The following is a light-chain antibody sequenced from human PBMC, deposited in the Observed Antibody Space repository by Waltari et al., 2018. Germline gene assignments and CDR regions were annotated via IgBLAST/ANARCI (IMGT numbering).Light chain of an antibody. CDR3: AAWDDSLSGYV. Sequence: SVLTPPPSASGTPGPRVTISCYGSSSNIGTYYVSWYQQLPATAPKLLIYANNQRPSGVSDRFSGSKSGTSASLAISGLRSEDEADYYCAAWDDSLSGYVFGTGTKVTVL. CDR2: ANN. CDR1: SSNIGTYY. J-gene: IGLJ1*01. V-gene: IGLV1-47*01.